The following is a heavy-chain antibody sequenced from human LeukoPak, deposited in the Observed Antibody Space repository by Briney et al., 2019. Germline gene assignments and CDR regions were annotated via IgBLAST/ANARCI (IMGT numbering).Heavy chain of an antibody. D-gene: IGHD3-10*01. J-gene: IGHJ4*02. Sequence: SESLSLTCTVSGGSISSSSYYWDWVRQPPGQGLEWIGSIYYSGSTYYNPSLKSRVTISVDTSKNQFSLKLSSVTAADTAVYYCARLGSTMVRGALFDYWGQGTLVTVSS. CDR1: GGSISSSSYY. CDR2: IYYSGST. CDR3: ARLGSTMVRGALFDY. V-gene: IGHV4-39*01.